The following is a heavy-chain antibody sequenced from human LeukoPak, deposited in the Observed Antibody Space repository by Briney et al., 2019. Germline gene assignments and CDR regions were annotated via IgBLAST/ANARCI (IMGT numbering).Heavy chain of an antibody. Sequence: SETLSLTCSVSGGSISSSSHYWDWIRQPPGEGLEWIGSIYYSGSTYYNPSLKSRVTISVDTSKNQFSLKLISVTAADTAVYYCARGGIPDYWGQGILVTVSS. CDR3: ARGGIPDY. D-gene: IGHD2-21*01. J-gene: IGHJ4*02. V-gene: IGHV4-39*07. CDR2: IYYSGST. CDR1: GGSISSSSHY.